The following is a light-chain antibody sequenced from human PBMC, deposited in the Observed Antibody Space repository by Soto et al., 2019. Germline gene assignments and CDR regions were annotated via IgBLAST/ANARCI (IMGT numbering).Light chain of an antibody. CDR2: AAS. CDR1: QDIRVD. J-gene: IGKJ2*01. CDR3: LQDYDFTYS. V-gene: IGKV1-6*01. Sequence: AIQMTQSPPSLSASVGDRVIITCRASQDIRVDVGWLQQRPGHAPNLLIYAASTLRAGVPSTFSGSGSGTDFTPTINDLQPEDVATYFCLQDYDFTYSFGQGTKLEI.